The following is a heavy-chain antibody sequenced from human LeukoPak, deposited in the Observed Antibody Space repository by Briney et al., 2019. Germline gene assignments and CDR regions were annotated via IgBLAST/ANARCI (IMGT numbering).Heavy chain of an antibody. J-gene: IGHJ4*02. Sequence: GGSLRLSCAASGFTFTSYSMNWFRQAPGKGLEWVSTISGGGGSTYYADSVKGRFTISRDNSKNTLYLQVNSLRAEDTAVYYCAKGGKWDVTPFDYWGQGTLVTVSS. CDR2: ISGGGGST. CDR1: GFTFTSYS. V-gene: IGHV3-23*01. CDR3: AKGGKWDVTPFDY. D-gene: IGHD1-26*01.